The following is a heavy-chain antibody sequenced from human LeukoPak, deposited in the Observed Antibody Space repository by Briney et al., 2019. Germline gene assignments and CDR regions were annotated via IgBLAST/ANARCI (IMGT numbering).Heavy chain of an antibody. J-gene: IGHJ4*02. Sequence: SETLSLTCAVSGGSISRSNWWTWVRQPPGKGLEWIGEIYHSGSPNYNPSLKSRVTISMDKSKNQLSLKLTSVTAADTAVYYCASDLSRGGYWGQGTLVTVSS. CDR2: IYHSGSP. CDR3: ASDLSRGGY. V-gene: IGHV4-4*02. CDR1: GGSISRSNW. D-gene: IGHD2-2*01.